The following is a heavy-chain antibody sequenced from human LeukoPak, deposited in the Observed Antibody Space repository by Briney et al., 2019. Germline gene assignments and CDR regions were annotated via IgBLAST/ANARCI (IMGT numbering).Heavy chain of an antibody. CDR2: INHSGST. CDR1: GGSFSGYY. V-gene: IGHV4-34*01. J-gene: IGHJ4*02. D-gene: IGHD2-15*01. CDR3: AEAPKYCSGGSCYSFYFDY. Sequence: SETLSLTCAVYGGSFSGYYWSWIRQPPRKGLEWIGEINHSGSTNYNPSLKSRVTISVDTSKNQFSLKLSSVTAADTAVYYCAEAPKYCSGGSCYSFYFDYWGQGTLVTVSS.